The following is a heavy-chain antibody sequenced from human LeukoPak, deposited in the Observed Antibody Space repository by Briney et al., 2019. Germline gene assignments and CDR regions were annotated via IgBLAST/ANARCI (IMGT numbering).Heavy chain of an antibody. Sequence: ASVKVSCKASGYTFTGFYSHWVRQAPGQGLEWMGWINPNSGGTDFAQRFQGRVTMTRDTSISTAYMELSRLGSDDTAVYYCATYDILTGYRYWGQGTLVTVSS. CDR1: GYTFTGFY. V-gene: IGHV1-2*02. CDR2: INPNSGGT. J-gene: IGHJ4*02. CDR3: ATYDILTGYRY. D-gene: IGHD3-9*01.